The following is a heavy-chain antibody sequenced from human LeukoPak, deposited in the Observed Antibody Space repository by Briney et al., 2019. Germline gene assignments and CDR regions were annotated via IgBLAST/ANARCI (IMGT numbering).Heavy chain of an antibody. CDR3: AREKERIDSSGYPHDY. Sequence: SSVKVSCKASGYTFTGYYMHWVRQAPGQGLEWMGWINLYSGGTNYAQKFQGRVTMTRDTSISTAYMELSRLRSDDTAVYYCAREKERIDSSGYPHDYWGQGTLVTVSS. J-gene: IGHJ4*02. CDR2: INLYSGGT. V-gene: IGHV1-2*02. D-gene: IGHD3-22*01. CDR1: GYTFTGYY.